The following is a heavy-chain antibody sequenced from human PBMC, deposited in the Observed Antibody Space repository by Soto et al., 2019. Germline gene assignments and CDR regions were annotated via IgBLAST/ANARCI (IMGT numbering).Heavy chain of an antibody. V-gene: IGHV4-39*01. CDR1: GGSISSSSYY. D-gene: IGHD3-10*01. J-gene: IGHJ6*02. CDR3: ALRPRVCFGELGYYFYYVIDF. Sequence: QLQLQESGPGLVKPSETLSLTCTVSGGSISSSSYYWGWIRQPPGKGLGWIGCINYSGNTYYNPSLKSGSAISLDMSNDLYSLRLRSGAGADASVYYYALRPRVCFGELGYYFYYVIDFRVQGTTVTVSS. CDR2: INYSGNT.